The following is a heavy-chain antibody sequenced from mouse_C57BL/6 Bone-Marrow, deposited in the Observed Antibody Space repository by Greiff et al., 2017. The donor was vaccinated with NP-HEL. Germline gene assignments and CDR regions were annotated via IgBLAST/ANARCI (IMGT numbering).Heavy chain of an antibody. Sequence: QVQLKQSGAELARPGASVKLSCKASGYTFTSYGISWVQQRTGQGLEWIGEIYPRSGNTYYNETFKGKATLTADNSSSAAYMELRSLTSEDTAFYFCARRHYYAMDYGGQGTSVTVSS. V-gene: IGHV1-81*01. CDR1: GYTFTSYG. J-gene: IGHJ4*01. CDR3: ARRHYYAMDY. CDR2: IYPRSGNT.